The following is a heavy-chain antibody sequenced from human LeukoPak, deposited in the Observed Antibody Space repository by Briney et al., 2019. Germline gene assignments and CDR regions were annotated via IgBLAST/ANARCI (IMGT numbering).Heavy chain of an antibody. CDR2: IYYNGIT. CDR3: ARLALSGNQYYLDY. J-gene: IGHJ4*02. D-gene: IGHD3-3*01. Sequence: PSETLSLTCTVSYDSISPYYWTWIRQPPGKGLELIGYIYYNGITNYNPSLRSRVTISVDMSKNQFSLKMSSVTAADTAVYYCARLALSGNQYYLDYWGQGTLVTVSS. CDR1: YDSISPYY. V-gene: IGHV4-59*01.